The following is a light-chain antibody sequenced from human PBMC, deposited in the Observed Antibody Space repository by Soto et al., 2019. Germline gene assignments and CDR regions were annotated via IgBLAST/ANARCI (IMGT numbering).Light chain of an antibody. CDR3: QQRTR. CDR1: QSVSSY. V-gene: IGKV3-11*01. J-gene: IGKJ1*01. Sequence: EILLTQSPATLSLSPGERATLSCRASQSVSSYLAWDQQKPGQAPRRLIYDASNRATGIPARFSGSGSGTDFTLTISSLEPEDFAVYYCQQRTRFGQGTKVDIK. CDR2: DAS.